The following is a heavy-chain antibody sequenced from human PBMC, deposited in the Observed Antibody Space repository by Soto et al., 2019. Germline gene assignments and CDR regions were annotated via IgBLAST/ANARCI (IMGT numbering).Heavy chain of an antibody. J-gene: IGHJ4*02. V-gene: IGHV3-43*01. CDR3: SSFKWEILSYFDY. D-gene: IGHD1-26*01. Sequence: PGGSLRLSCAASGFTFSDYTTHCVRQAPGKGLEWVSLINWDGGSTYYADSVKGRFTISRDNSKNTLYLQMNSLRAEDTAVYYCSSFKWEILSYFDYWGQGTLVNVSS. CDR1: GFTFSDYT. CDR2: INWDGGST.